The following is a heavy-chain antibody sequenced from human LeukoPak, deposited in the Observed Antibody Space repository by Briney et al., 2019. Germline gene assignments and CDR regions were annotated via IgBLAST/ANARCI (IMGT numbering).Heavy chain of an antibody. CDR2: INHSGST. D-gene: IGHD5-18*01. V-gene: IGHV4-34*01. CDR3: ARGRIQLWPRAFDY. Sequence: ASETLSLTCAVYGGSFSGYYWSWLRQPPGKGLEWIGEINHSGSTNYNPSLKSRVTISVDTSKNQFSLKLSSVTAADTAVYYCARGRIQLWPRAFDYWGQGTLVTVSS. CDR1: GGSFSGYY. J-gene: IGHJ4*02.